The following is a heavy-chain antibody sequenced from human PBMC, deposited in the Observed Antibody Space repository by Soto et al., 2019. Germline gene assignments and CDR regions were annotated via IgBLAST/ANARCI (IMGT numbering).Heavy chain of an antibody. D-gene: IGHD3-10*01. Sequence: ASVKVSCKASGYTFTSYAISWVRQAPGQGLEWMGGIIPIFGTANYAQKLQGRVTITADESTSTAYMELSSLRSEDTAVYYCATEYYYGSGSYFDYWGQGTLVTVSS. CDR2: IIPIFGTA. CDR1: GYTFTSYA. J-gene: IGHJ4*02. CDR3: ATEYYYGSGSYFDY. V-gene: IGHV1-69*13.